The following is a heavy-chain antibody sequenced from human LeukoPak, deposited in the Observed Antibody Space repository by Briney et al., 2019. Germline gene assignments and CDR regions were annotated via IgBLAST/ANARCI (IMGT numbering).Heavy chain of an antibody. CDR2: ISYHGSDQ. CDR1: GFIFSSYA. Sequence: PGGSLRLSCAASGFIFSSYAMHWVRQAPGKGLDWVAVISYHGSDQFYADSVKGRFTISRDSSKNTLHLQMNSLRAEDTAVYYCARYFTAVAETLRLDYWGQGTLVTVSS. V-gene: IGHV3-30*04. CDR3: ARYFTAVAETLRLDY. D-gene: IGHD6-19*01. J-gene: IGHJ4*02.